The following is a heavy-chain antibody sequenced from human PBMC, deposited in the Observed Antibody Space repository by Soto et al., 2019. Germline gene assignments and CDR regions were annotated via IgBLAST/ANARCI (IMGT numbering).Heavy chain of an antibody. CDR2: INAGNGNT. J-gene: IGHJ6*02. V-gene: IGHV1-3*01. CDR3: ARTKYYDILTGYRGYYYGMDV. Sequence: QVQLVQSGAEVKKPGASVKVSCKASGYTFTSYAMHWVRQAPGQRLEWMGWINAGNGNTNYAQKLQGRVTMTTDTSTSTAYMELRSLRSDDTAVYYCARTKYYDILTGYRGYYYGMDVWGQGTTVTVSS. D-gene: IGHD3-9*01. CDR1: GYTFTSYA.